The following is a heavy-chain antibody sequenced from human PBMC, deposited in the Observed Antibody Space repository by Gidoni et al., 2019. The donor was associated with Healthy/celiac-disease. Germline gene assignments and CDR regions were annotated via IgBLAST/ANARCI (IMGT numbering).Heavy chain of an antibody. Sequence: QLQLQESGPGLVKPSETLSLTCTVSGGSISSSSYYWGWIRQPPGKGLEWIGSIYYSGSTYYNPSLKGRVTISVATSKNQFSLKLSSVTAADTAVYYCARLGYGSGEWDYWGQGTLVTVSS. CDR1: GGSISSSSYY. J-gene: IGHJ4*02. CDR3: ARLGYGSGEWDY. CDR2: IYYSGST. D-gene: IGHD3-10*01. V-gene: IGHV4-39*01.